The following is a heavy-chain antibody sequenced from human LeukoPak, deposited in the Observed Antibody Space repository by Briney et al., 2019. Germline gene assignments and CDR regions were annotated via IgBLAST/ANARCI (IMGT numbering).Heavy chain of an antibody. CDR3: ARAPRTTLSFDY. D-gene: IGHD1-7*01. V-gene: IGHV3-23*01. Sequence: AGGSLRLSCAVSGFTFSNYGMIWVRQAPGKGLEWVSAISGSGGSTYYADSVKGRFTISRDNAKNSLYLQMNSLRAEDTAVYYCARAPRTTLSFDYWGQGTLVTVSS. J-gene: IGHJ4*02. CDR2: ISGSGGST. CDR1: GFTFSNYG.